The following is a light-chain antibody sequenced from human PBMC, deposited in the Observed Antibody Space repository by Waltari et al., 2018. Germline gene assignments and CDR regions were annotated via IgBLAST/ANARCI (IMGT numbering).Light chain of an antibody. CDR2: AAS. V-gene: IGKV1-12*01. J-gene: IGKJ4*01. CDR3: QQANSFPLT. Sequence: DIQLTQSPSSVSASVGNRVTITCRASQGISNWLAWYQQKPGKAPKFLIYAASTLQSGVPSRFSGSGTVTEFTLTISSLHPEDFATYYCQQANSFPLTFGGGTKVEIK. CDR1: QGISNW.